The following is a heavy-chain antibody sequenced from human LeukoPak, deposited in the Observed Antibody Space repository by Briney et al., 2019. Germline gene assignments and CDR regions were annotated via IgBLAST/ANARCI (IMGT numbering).Heavy chain of an antibody. D-gene: IGHD7-27*01. Sequence: GASVKVSCKASGYTFTGYYMHWVRQAPGQGLEWMGRINPNSGGTNYAQKFQGRVTMTRDTSISTAYMELSSLRSEDTAVYYCARTPPNWGIDYSGQGTLVTVSS. V-gene: IGHV1-2*06. CDR3: ARTPPNWGIDY. CDR1: GYTFTGYY. CDR2: INPNSGGT. J-gene: IGHJ4*02.